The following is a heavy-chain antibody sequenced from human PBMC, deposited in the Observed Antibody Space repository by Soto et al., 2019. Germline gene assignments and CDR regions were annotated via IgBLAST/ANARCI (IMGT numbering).Heavy chain of an antibody. V-gene: IGHV3-30*18. CDR1: GFIFSSYG. Sequence: QVQLVESGGGVVQPGRSLRLSCAASGFIFSSYGMHWVRQAPGKGLEWVAVISYDGSNKYYADSVKGRFTISRDNSKNTLYLQMNSLRAEDTAVYYCAKARDIVVVPAARGIGWFDPWGQGTLVTVSS. CDR2: ISYDGSNK. J-gene: IGHJ5*02. CDR3: AKARDIVVVPAARGIGWFDP. D-gene: IGHD2-2*01.